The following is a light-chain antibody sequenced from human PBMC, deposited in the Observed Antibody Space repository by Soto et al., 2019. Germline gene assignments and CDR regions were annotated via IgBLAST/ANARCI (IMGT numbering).Light chain of an antibody. CDR3: XQXXXXXXT. J-gene: IGKJ1*01. Sequence: EIVFTQSPATLSLSPGERAXXXXXASQSLSFNLAWCQQKPGQAXXLLIXAASTSATXXXASVSPSGSGTEFTLTISXLQSEDFAGYYXXQXXXXXXTXGQGTRVDI. V-gene: IGKV3-15*01. CDR1: QSLSFN. CDR2: AAS.